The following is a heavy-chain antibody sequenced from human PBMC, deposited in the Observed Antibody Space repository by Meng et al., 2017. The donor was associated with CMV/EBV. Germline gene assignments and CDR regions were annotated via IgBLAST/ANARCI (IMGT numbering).Heavy chain of an antibody. V-gene: IGHV3-53*01. CDR1: GFTISSNY. CDR3: ARWDIVTTFRKDYYYYGMDV. J-gene: IGHJ6*02. CDR2: IYSGGST. Sequence: GESLKISCAASGFTISSNYMTWVRQAPGKGLEWVSLIYSGGSTYYADSVKGRFTISRDNSKNTLFLQMYSLRAEDTAVYYCARWDIVTTFRKDYYYYGMDVWGQGTTVTVSS. D-gene: IGHD5-12*01.